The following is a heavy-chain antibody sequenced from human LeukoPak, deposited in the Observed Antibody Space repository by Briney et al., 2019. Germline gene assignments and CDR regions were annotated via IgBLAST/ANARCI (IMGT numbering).Heavy chain of an antibody. Sequence: SETLSLTCTVSGDSIRSDHWSWIRQPPGKGLEWIGYIHYSGNTKYNPSLKSRVTVSLDTSKKQFSLRLSSVTAADTAVYYCARDRARVTNDYWFDPWGQGTLVTVSS. J-gene: IGHJ5*02. CDR2: IHYSGNT. D-gene: IGHD4-11*01. V-gene: IGHV4-59*01. CDR3: ARDRARVTNDYWFDP. CDR1: GDSIRSDH.